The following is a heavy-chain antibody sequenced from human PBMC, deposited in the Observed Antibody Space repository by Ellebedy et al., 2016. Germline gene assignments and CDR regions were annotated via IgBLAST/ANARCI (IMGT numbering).Heavy chain of an antibody. V-gene: IGHV3-21*01. Sequence: GGFLRLSCAASGFTFSSYPIKWVRQAPGKGLEWVSSISSGGRYINYADSVQGRFTISRDNAKNSLYLEMNSLRAEDTAVYYCARGAHYAMDVWGQGTTVTVSS. CDR2: ISSGGRYI. CDR1: GFTFSSYP. J-gene: IGHJ6*02. CDR3: ARGAHYAMDV.